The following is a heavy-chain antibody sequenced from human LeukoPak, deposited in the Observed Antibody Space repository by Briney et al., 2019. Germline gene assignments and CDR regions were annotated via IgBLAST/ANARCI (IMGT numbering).Heavy chain of an antibody. CDR1: GGSISSYY. V-gene: IGHV4-59*08. J-gene: IGHJ4*02. CDR2: IYYSGST. D-gene: IGHD3-22*01. Sequence: SETLSLTCTVSGGSISSYYWSWIRQPPGKGLEWIGYIYYSGSTNYNPSLKSRVTISVDTSKNQFSLKLSSVTAADTAVYYCARHLLHYYDSSGYVDYWGQGTLVTVSS. CDR3: ARHLLHYYDSSGYVDY.